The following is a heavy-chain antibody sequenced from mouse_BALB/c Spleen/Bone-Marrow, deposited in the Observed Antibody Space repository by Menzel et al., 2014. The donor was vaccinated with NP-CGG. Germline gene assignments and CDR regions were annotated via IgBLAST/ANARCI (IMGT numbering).Heavy chain of an antibody. Sequence: EVKVVESGGGLVQPGGSRKLSCAASGFTFSSFGMHWVRQAPEKGLEWVAYISNGSSTIYYADTVKGRFTISRDNPKNDLFLKMTSLRSEDTAMYYCARKGAVITHYYAMDYWGQGTSATVSS. CDR3: ARKGAVITHYYAMDY. CDR2: ISNGSSTI. J-gene: IGHJ4*01. D-gene: IGHD2-4*01. V-gene: IGHV5-17*02. CDR1: GFTFSSFG.